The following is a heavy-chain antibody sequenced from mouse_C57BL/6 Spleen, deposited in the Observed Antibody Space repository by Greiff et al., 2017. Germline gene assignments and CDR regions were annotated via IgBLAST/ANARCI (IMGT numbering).Heavy chain of an antibody. Sequence: QVQLQQPGAELVMPGASVKLSCKASGYTFTSYWMHWVKQRPGQGLEWIGEIDPSDSYTNYNQKFKGKSTLTVDKSSSTAYMQLSSLTSEDSAVYCCARGSTMIGWGYYYAMEYWGQGTPVTVSA. CDR3: ARGSTMIGWGYYYAMEY. CDR2: IDPSDSYT. CDR1: GYTFTSYW. D-gene: IGHD2-4*01. J-gene: IGHJ4*01. V-gene: IGHV1-69*01.